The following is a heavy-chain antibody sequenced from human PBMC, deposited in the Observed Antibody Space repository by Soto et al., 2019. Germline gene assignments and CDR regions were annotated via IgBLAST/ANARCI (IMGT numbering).Heavy chain of an antibody. V-gene: IGHV1-3*01. D-gene: IGHD4-17*01. CDR3: AREKLDYGPLTGIDY. CDR2: INAGNGNT. J-gene: IGHJ4*02. Sequence: GASVKVSCKASGYTFTSYAMHWVRQAPGQRLEWMGWINAGNGNTKYSQKFQGRVTITRDTSASTAYMELSSLRSEDTAVYYCAREKLDYGPLTGIDYWGQGTLVTVS. CDR1: GYTFTSYA.